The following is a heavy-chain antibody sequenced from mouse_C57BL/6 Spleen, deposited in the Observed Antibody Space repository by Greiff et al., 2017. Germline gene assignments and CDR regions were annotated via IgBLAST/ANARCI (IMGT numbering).Heavy chain of an antibody. CDR1: GYTFTDYY. V-gene: IGHV1-76*01. CDR3: ASSMVTTGYFDY. J-gene: IGHJ2*01. CDR2: IYPGSGNT. Sequence: QVQLKQSGAELVRPGASVKLSCKASGYTFTDYYINWVKQRPGQGLEWIARIYPGSGNTYYNEKFKGKATLTAEKSSSTAYMQLSSLTSEDSAVYFCASSMVTTGYFDYWGQGTTLTVSS. D-gene: IGHD2-2*01.